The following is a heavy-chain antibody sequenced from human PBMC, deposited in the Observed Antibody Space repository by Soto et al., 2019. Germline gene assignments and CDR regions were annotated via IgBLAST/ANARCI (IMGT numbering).Heavy chain of an antibody. D-gene: IGHD2-8*01. CDR2: IYTSGST. J-gene: IGHJ5*02. CDR1: GGSISSYY. CDR3: AKDRTPRYCTNGVCYTAGFDP. V-gene: IGHV4-4*07. Sequence: SETLSLTCTVSGGSISSYYWSWIRQPAGKGLEWIGRIYTSGSTNYNPSLKSRVTMSVDTSKNQFSLKLSSVTAADTAVYYCAKDRTPRYCTNGVCYTAGFDPWGQGTLVTVSS.